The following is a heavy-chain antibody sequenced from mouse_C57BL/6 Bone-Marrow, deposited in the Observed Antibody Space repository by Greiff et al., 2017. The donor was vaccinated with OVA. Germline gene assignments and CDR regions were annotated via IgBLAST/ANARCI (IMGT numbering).Heavy chain of an antibody. CDR2: IWSGGST. V-gene: IGHV2-2*01. Sequence: QVQLKESGPGLVQPSQSLSITCTVSGFSLTSYGVHWVRQSPGTGLAWLGVIWSGGSTDYNAAFISRLSISKDNSKSQVFFKMNSLQADDTAIYYCARKGGFHWYFDVWGTGTTVTVSS. CDR3: ARKGGFHWYFDV. CDR1: GFSLTSYG. J-gene: IGHJ1*03.